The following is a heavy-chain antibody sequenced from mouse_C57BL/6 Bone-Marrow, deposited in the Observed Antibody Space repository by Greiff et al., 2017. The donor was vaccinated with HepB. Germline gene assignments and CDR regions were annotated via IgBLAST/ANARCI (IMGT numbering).Heavy chain of an antibody. V-gene: IGHV5-16*01. J-gene: IGHJ2*01. CDR1: GFTFSDYY. CDR3: ERDPANYYCSSPGYFDY. CDR2: IHYDGSST. Sequence: DVMLVESEGGLVQPGSSMKLSCTASGFTFSDYYMAWVRQVPEKGLEWVANIHYDGSSTYYLDSLKSRFIISRDNSKNILYLQMSSLKSEDTATYDCERDPANYYCSSPGYFDYWGQGTTLTVSS. D-gene: IGHD1-1*01.